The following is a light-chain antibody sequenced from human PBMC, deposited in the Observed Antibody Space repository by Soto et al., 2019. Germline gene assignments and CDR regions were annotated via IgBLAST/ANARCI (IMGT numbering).Light chain of an antibody. CDR2: LNSDGSH. J-gene: IGLJ2*01. Sequence: QLVLTQSPSASASLGASVKLTCTLSSGHSNYAIAWHQQQSEKGPRYLMKLNSDGSHSKGDGIPDRFSGSSAGAERYLTISSLHSEDAADYYCQTWGSGIVVFGGGTKLTVL. CDR3: QTWGSGIVV. CDR1: SGHSNYA. V-gene: IGLV4-69*01.